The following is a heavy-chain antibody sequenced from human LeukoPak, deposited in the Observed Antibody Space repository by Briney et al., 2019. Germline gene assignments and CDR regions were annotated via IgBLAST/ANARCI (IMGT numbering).Heavy chain of an antibody. CDR3: ARERWGDAFDF. CDR2: IYSGGST. D-gene: IGHD3-16*01. Sequence: PGGSLRLSCAASGFTVSSNYMSWVRQAPGKGLEWVSVIYSGGSTYYADSVKGRLPISRDNSKNTTYLEMNSLRVEDTAVYYCARERWGDAFDFWGQGTMVTVSS. V-gene: IGHV3-53*05. J-gene: IGHJ3*01. CDR1: GFTVSSNY.